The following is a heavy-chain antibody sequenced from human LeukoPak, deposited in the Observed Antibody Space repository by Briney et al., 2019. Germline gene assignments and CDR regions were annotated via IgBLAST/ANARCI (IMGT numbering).Heavy chain of an antibody. V-gene: IGHV3-7*03. J-gene: IGHJ1*01. D-gene: IGHD5-12*01. Sequence: GGSLRLSCAASGFTFSSYCMSWVRQAPGKGLEWVANIKQDGSEKYYVDSVKGRFTISRDNAKNSLYLQMNSLRAEDTAVYYCARVSGLATNEYFQHWGQGTLVTVSS. CDR3: ARVSGLATNEYFQH. CDR2: IKQDGSEK. CDR1: GFTFSSYC.